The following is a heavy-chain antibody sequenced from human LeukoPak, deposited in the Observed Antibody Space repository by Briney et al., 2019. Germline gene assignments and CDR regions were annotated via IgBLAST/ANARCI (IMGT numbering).Heavy chain of an antibody. V-gene: IGHV1-2*02. CDR1: GYTFTGYY. J-gene: IGHJ4*02. D-gene: IGHD2-21*01. CDR2: INPNSGGT. CDR3: AIRRMPDWGEHNNFDY. Sequence: GASVKVSCKASGYTFTGYYMHWVRQAPGQGLEWMGWINPNSGGTNYAQKFQGRVTMTRDTSISTAYMELSRLRSDDTAVYYCAIRRMPDWGEHNNFDYWGQGTLVTVSS.